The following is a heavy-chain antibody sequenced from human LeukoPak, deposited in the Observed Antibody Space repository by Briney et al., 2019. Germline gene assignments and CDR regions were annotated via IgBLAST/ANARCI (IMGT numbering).Heavy chain of an antibody. V-gene: IGHV3-11*01. D-gene: IGHD2-15*01. J-gene: IGHJ6*03. CDR1: GFTFSDYY. CDR3: AKNGDRGAYCTGGTCYPYFYYYMDV. CDR2: ISNSGTII. Sequence: GGSLRLSCAASGFTFSDYYISWIRQAPGKGLEWVSYISNSGTIIKYADSVKGRFTISRDNSKNTLYLQMNSLRAEDTAIYYCAKNGDRGAYCTGGTCYPYFYYYMDVWGKGTTVTI.